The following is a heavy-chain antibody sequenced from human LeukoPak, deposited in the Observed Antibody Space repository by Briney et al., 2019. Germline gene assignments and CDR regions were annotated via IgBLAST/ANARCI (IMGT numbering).Heavy chain of an antibody. V-gene: IGHV1-8*01. CDR2: MNPNSGNT. Sequence: ASVKVSCKASGYTFTSYNINWVRQATGQGLEWMGWMNPNSGNTGYAQKFQGRVTMTRNTSISTAYMGPGSLRSEDTAVYYCAIGSGRGKDFDYWGQGTLVTVSS. CDR3: AIGSGRGKDFDY. J-gene: IGHJ4*02. CDR1: GYTFTSYN. D-gene: IGHD3-10*01.